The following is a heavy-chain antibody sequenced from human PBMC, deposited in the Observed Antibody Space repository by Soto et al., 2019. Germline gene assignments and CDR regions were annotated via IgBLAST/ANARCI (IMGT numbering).Heavy chain of an antibody. CDR2: IYYSGST. J-gene: IGHJ5*02. CDR1: GGSISSGGYY. V-gene: IGHV4-31*03. Sequence: PSETLSLTCTVSGGSISSGGYYWSWIRQHPGKGLEWIGYIYYSGSTYYNPSLKSRVTISVDTSKNQFSLKLSSVTAADTAVYYSARGFTVTNYPWFDPWGQGTLVTVSS. CDR3: ARGFTVTNYPWFDP. D-gene: IGHD4-4*01.